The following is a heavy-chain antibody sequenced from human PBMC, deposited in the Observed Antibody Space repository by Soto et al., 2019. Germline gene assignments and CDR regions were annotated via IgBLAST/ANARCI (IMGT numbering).Heavy chain of an antibody. J-gene: IGHJ4*02. CDR2: IIPIFGTA. Sequence: ASVKVSCKASGGTFSSYAISWVRQAPGQGLEWMGGIIPIFGTANYAQKFQGRVTITADESTSTAYMELSSLRSEDTAVYYCARGGYYDSSGYDNFDYWGQGTLVTVSS. CDR3: ARGGYYDSSGYDNFDY. CDR1: GGTFSSYA. V-gene: IGHV1-69*13. D-gene: IGHD3-22*01.